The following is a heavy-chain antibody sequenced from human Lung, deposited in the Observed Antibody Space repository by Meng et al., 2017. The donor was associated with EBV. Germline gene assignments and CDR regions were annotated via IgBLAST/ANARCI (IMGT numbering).Heavy chain of an antibody. J-gene: IGHJ2*01. D-gene: IGHD2-2*02. CDR2: INPNSGAT. CDR3: ARDSRHCTSASCYSWYFDL. CDR1: GYTFTGYY. Sequence: QGQVVQAGAEVKKPGASVKCSCKALGYTFTGYYMHWVRQAPGQGLDWIGRINPNSGATEYAQNFQGRVTMTRDTSISTAYMELSRLRSDDTAVYYCARDSRHCTSASCYSWYFDLWGRGTLVTVSS. V-gene: IGHV1-2*06.